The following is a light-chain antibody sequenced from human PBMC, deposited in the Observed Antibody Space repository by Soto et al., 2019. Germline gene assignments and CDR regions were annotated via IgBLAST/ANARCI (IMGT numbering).Light chain of an antibody. V-gene: IGLV2-8*01. CDR2: EVN. Sequence: QSVLAQPPSASGSPGQSLTISCTGTTSDVGGYDYVSWYQQHPGKAPKVLLYEVNKRPSGVPDRFSGSKSGNTASLTVSGLQAEDEADYYCNSYAGSNPFVFGTGTKVTVL. CDR1: TSDVGGYDY. J-gene: IGLJ1*01. CDR3: NSYAGSNPFV.